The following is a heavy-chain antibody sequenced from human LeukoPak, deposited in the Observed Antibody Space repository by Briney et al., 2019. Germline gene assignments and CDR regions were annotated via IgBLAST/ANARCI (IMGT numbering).Heavy chain of an antibody. Sequence: HRASVKVSCRASGGTFSSYAISWVRQAPGQGLEWMGGIIPIFGTANYAQKFQGRVTITADESTSTAYMELSSLRSEDTAVYYCARLTYYYGSGKVGYYFDYWGQGTLVTVSS. CDR2: IIPIFGTA. CDR3: ARLTYYYGSGKVGYYFDY. D-gene: IGHD3-10*01. J-gene: IGHJ4*02. CDR1: GGTFSSYA. V-gene: IGHV1-69*01.